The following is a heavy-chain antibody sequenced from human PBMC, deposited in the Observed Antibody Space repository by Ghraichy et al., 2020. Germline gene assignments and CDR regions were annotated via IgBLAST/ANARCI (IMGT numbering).Heavy chain of an antibody. CDR2: IYYSGST. CDR3: ARDDNSGELDY. Sequence: SETLSLTCTVSGGSISSSSYYWGWIRQPPGKGLEWIGSIYYSGSTYYNPSLKSRVTISVDTSKNQFSLKLSSVTAADTAVYYCARDDNSGELDYWGQGTLVTVSS. CDR1: GGSISSSSYY. J-gene: IGHJ4*02. D-gene: IGHD3-22*01. V-gene: IGHV4-39*07.